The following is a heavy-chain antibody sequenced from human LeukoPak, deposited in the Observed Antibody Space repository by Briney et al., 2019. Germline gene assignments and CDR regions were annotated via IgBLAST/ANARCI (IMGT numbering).Heavy chain of an antibody. CDR2: IYPGDSDT. Sequence: GETLKISCKGSGYIFTSYWIGWVRQMPGKGLEWMGIIYPGDSDTRYSPPFQGQVTISADKSISTAYLQWSSLKASDTAMYYCARHQSPRMYYYDSSGYSGGYYYYGMDVWGQGTTVTVSS. D-gene: IGHD3-22*01. J-gene: IGHJ6*02. CDR1: GYIFTSYW. CDR3: ARHQSPRMYYYDSSGYSGGYYYYGMDV. V-gene: IGHV5-51*01.